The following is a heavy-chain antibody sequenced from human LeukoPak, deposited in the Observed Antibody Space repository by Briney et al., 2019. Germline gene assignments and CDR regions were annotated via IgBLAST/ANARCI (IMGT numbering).Heavy chain of an antibody. CDR1: GGTFRSYA. Sequence: SVKVSCKASGGTFRSYAISWVRQAPGQGLEWMGGIIPIFGTANYAQKFQGRVTITADESTSTAYMELSSLRSEDTAVYYCARGYQPLSSWFDPWGQGTLVTVSS. CDR3: ARGYQPLSSWFDP. CDR2: IIPIFGTA. V-gene: IGHV1-69*13. D-gene: IGHD2-2*01. J-gene: IGHJ5*02.